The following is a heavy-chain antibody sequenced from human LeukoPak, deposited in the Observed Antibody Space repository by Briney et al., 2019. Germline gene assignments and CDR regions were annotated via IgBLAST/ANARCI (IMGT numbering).Heavy chain of an antibody. Sequence: GESLKISCKGSGYSFTSYWIGWVRQMPGKGLQGMVIIYPGDSDTKYSPSFQGQVTISADKSISTAYLQWSSLKASATAMYYCARTYYYDSSGYYYFEYWGQGTLVTVSS. CDR3: ARTYYYDSSGYYYFEY. D-gene: IGHD3-22*01. V-gene: IGHV5-51*01. CDR2: IYPGDSDT. CDR1: GYSFTSYW. J-gene: IGHJ4*02.